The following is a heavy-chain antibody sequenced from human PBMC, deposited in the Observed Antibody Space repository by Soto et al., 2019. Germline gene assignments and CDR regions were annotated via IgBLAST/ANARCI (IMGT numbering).Heavy chain of an antibody. J-gene: IGHJ4*02. Sequence: EVQLVASGGGLVPPGGSLRLSCAASGFTFSSYWMSWVRQAPGKGLVGVANIKQDGSEKYYVDSVNGRFTISRDNAKKSLYLKMNSLSAGDAAVYYCARESGSSYYFYYWGQGTLVTVSS. D-gene: IGHD3-10*01. V-gene: IGHV3-7*03. CDR2: IKQDGSEK. CDR1: GFTFSSYW. CDR3: ARESGSSYYFYY.